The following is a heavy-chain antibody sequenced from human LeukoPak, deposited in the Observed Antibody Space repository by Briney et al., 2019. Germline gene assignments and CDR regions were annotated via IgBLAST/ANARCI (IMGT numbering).Heavy chain of an antibody. CDR1: GFTFSSYG. CDR2: IWYDGSNK. V-gene: IGHV3-33*01. D-gene: IGHD1-1*01. J-gene: IGHJ6*02. CDR3: ARGQGDGTSYYGMDV. Sequence: PGGSLRLSCAASGFTFSSYGMHWVRQAPGKGLEWVAVIWYDGSNKYYADSVKGRFTISRDNSKNTLYLQMNSLRAEDTAVYYCARGQGDGTSYYGMDVWGQGTTVTVSS.